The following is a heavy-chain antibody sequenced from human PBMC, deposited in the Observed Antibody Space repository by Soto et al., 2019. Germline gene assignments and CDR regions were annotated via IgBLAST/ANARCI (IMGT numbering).Heavy chain of an antibody. CDR3: ASCRAGTTGRYYYYGMDV. CDR1: GGTFSSYA. D-gene: IGHD1-7*01. V-gene: IGHV1-69*13. J-gene: IGHJ6*02. Sequence: GASVKVSCKASGGTFSSYAISWVRQAPGQGLEWMGGIIPIFGTANYAQKFQGRVTITADESTSTAYMELSSLRSEDTAVYYCASCRAGTTGRYYYYGMDVWGQGTTVTVSS. CDR2: IIPIFGTA.